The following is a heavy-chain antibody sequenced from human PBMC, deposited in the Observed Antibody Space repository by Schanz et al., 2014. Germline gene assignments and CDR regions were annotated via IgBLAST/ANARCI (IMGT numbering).Heavy chain of an antibody. V-gene: IGHV1-69*08. CDR2: INPSGGST. J-gene: IGHJ6*02. CDR3: ERDLTVDTSYVVHYYYYGMDV. CDR1: GGTFSSYT. Sequence: QVQLVQSGAEVKKPGSSVKVSCKASGGTFSSYTISWMRQAPGQGLEWMGMINPSGGSTTYAQKFQGRVTITRDTSASTADMELTSLRSEDTAVYFCERDLTVDTSYVVHYYYYGMDVWGQGTTVTVSS. D-gene: IGHD1-26*01.